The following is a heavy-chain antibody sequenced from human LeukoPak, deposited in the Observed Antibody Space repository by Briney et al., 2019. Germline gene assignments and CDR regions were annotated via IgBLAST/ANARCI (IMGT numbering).Heavy chain of an antibody. D-gene: IGHD4-17*01. CDR2: IRSKTDGGTT. J-gene: IGHJ4*02. V-gene: IGHV3-15*01. CDR1: GFTFSNAW. Sequence: RGSLRLPCAASGFTFSNAWMSWVRQAPGKGLEWVGRIRSKTDGGTTDYAAPVKGRFTISRDDSKNTLYLQMNSLKTEDTAVYYCITDPAGVTTVTSPNYYFDYWGQGTLVTVSS. CDR3: ITDPAGVTTVTSPNYYFDY.